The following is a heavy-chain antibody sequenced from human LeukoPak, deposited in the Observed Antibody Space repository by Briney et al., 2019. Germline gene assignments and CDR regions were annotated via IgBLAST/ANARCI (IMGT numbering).Heavy chain of an antibody. Sequence: ASVKVSCKASGGTFSSYAISWVRQAPGQGLEWMGRIIPILGIANYAQKFQGRVTITADKSTSTAYMELSSLRSEDTAVYYCARVGSSSWYPDYWGQGTLVTVSS. CDR2: IIPILGIA. D-gene: IGHD6-13*01. CDR1: GGTFSSYA. J-gene: IGHJ4*02. CDR3: ARVGSSSWYPDY. V-gene: IGHV1-69*04.